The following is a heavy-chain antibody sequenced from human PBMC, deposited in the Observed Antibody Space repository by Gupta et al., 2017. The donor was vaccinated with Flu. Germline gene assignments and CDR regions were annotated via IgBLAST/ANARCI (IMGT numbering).Heavy chain of an antibody. CDR2: FYYSGRT. J-gene: IGHJ4*02. CDR3: ARQSYNYEEFDY. D-gene: IGHD5-24*01. V-gene: IGHV4-59*08. Sequence: QVQLQESGPGLVKPSETLSLTCTVSGGSISSYYWSWIRQPPGKGLEWIGYFYYSGRTNYNPSLKRRVTISVDTSKNQFSLKLSSGTAADTAVYYCARQSYNYEEFDYWGQGTLVTVSS. CDR1: GGSISSYY.